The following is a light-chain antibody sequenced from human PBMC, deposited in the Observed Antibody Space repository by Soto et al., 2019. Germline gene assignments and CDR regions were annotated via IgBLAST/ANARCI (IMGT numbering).Light chain of an antibody. CDR1: QSLLHSNGYNY. CDR3: MPALQIPYT. V-gene: IGKV2-28*01. CDR2: LGS. J-gene: IGKJ2*01. Sequence: DIVMTQSPLSLPVTPGEPASISCRSSQSLLHSNGYNYLGWYLQKPGQSPQLLIYLGSNRASGVPDRFSGSGSGTDFTLKISRVEAEDVGVYYCMPALQIPYTFGQGTKLEIK.